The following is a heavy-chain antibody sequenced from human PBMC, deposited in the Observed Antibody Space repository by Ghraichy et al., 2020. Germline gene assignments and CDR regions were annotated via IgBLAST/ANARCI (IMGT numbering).Heavy chain of an antibody. Sequence: TVKVSCKAFGGTFSSYAISWVRQAPGQGLEWMGGIIPIFGTANYAQKFQGRVTITADESTSTAYMELSSLRSEDTAVYYCARLIVQLPVAAAGDGTQDYYGMDVWGQGTTVTVSS. CDR3: ARLIVQLPVAAAGDGTQDYYGMDV. J-gene: IGHJ6*02. CDR1: GGTFSSYA. CDR2: IIPIFGTA. D-gene: IGHD6-13*01. V-gene: IGHV1-69*13.